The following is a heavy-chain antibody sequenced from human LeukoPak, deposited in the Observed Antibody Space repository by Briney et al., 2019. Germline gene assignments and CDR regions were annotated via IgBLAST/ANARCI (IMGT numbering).Heavy chain of an antibody. D-gene: IGHD2-15*01. V-gene: IGHV4-4*07. J-gene: IGHJ5*02. CDR3: ARLLVVESRFDP. CDR2: IYASGST. CDR1: DGSLYSYF. Sequence: PSETLSLTCTVSDGSLYSYFWSSIRQPAGKGLEYIGRIYASGSTNYNPSLKSRVTMSVDTSKNQFSLKLTSVTAADTAVYYCARLLVVESRFDPWGQGTLVTVSS.